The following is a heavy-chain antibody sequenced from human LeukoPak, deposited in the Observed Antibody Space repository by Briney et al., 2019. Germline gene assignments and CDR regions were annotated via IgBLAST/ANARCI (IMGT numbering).Heavy chain of an antibody. CDR1: GFTFSSYS. CDR3: ARGLKRVGATTPDY. V-gene: IGHV3-21*01. Sequence: GGSLRLSCAASGFTFSSYSMIWVRQAPGKGLEWVSSISSSSRYISYTDSVKGRFAISRDNAKNSPYLQMNSLRAEDTAMYYCARGLKRVGATTPDYWGQGTLVTVSS. D-gene: IGHD1-26*01. J-gene: IGHJ4*02. CDR2: ISSSSRYI.